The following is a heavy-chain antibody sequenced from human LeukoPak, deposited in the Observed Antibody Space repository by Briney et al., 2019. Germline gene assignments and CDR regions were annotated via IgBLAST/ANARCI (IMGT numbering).Heavy chain of an antibody. CDR1: GYTFTSYG. J-gene: IGHJ4*02. CDR3: ARPYYYDSTGYYQYYLDY. D-gene: IGHD3-22*01. CDR2: ISAYNGNT. Sequence: ASVKVSCKASGYTFTSYGISWVRQAPGQGLEWMGWISAYNGNTNYAQKLQGRVTMTTDTSTSTAYMELGSLRSDDTAVYYCARPYYYDSTGYYQYYLDYWGQGTLVTVSS. V-gene: IGHV1-18*01.